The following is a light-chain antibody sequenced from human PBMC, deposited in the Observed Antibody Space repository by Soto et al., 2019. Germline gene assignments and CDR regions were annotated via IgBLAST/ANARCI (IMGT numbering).Light chain of an antibody. J-gene: IGLJ2*01. CDR3: CSYIGSPYAV. Sequence: QSALTQPASVSGSPGQSITISCTGTSSDVGSYNLVSWYQQHPGKAPKLMIYEGSKRPSGVSNRFSGSKSGNTASLTISGLQAEDEADYYCCSYIGSPYAVFGGGTKLTVL. CDR2: EGS. V-gene: IGLV2-23*01. CDR1: SSDVGSYNL.